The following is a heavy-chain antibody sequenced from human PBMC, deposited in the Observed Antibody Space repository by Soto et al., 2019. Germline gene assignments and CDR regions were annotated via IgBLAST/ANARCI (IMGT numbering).Heavy chain of an antibody. CDR2: ITSDGKSK. CDR1: GLNFTNHW. V-gene: IGHV3-74*01. Sequence: GSLRLSCAASGLNFTNHWMHWVRQAPGKGLVWVSRITSDGKSKAYAESVKGRFAISRDNAKNTVYLQMNGLTVEDTAVYYCARESGDWPLNWFDPWGQGTLVTVSS. J-gene: IGHJ5*02. D-gene: IGHD2-21*02. CDR3: ARESGDWPLNWFDP.